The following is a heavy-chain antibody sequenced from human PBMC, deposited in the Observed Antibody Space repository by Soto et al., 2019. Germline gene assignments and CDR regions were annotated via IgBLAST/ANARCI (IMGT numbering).Heavy chain of an antibody. Sequence: PSETLSLTCAVSGGSISSGGYSWSWIRQPPGKGLEWIGCIYHSGSTYYNPSLKSRVTISVDRSKNQFSLKLSSVTAADTAVYYCARDRVPYDFWSGYLNYYYYYGMDVWGQGTTVTVSS. CDR1: GGSISSGGYS. CDR2: IYHSGST. D-gene: IGHD3-3*01. V-gene: IGHV4-30-2*01. CDR3: ARDRVPYDFWSGYLNYYYYYGMDV. J-gene: IGHJ6*02.